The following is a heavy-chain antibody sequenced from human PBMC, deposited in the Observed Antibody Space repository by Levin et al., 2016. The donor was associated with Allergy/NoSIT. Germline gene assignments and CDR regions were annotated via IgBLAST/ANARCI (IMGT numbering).Heavy chain of an antibody. J-gene: IGHJ6*03. CDR3: ARVGRVPAATIHYYYYMDV. Sequence: RQAPGKGLEWVSYISSSSSYTNYADSVKGRFTISRDNAKNSLYLQMNSLRAEDTAVYYCARVGRVPAATIHYYYYMDVWGKGTTVTVSS. CDR2: ISSSSSYT. V-gene: IGHV3-11*06. D-gene: IGHD2-2*01.